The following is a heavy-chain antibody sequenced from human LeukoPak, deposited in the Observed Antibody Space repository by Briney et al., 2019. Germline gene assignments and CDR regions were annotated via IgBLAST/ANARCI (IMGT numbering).Heavy chain of an antibody. CDR2: ISYDGNKK. Sequence: GGSLRLSCAASGFTFSTYSMHWVRQAPGKGLEWVSIISYDGNKKYYADSVKGRFTISRDNSKNTLYLQMNSLRAEDTAVYYCARDAQWDGFDYWGQGTLVTVSS. D-gene: IGHD1-26*01. CDR3: ARDAQWDGFDY. CDR1: GFTFSTYS. V-gene: IGHV3-30*14. J-gene: IGHJ4*02.